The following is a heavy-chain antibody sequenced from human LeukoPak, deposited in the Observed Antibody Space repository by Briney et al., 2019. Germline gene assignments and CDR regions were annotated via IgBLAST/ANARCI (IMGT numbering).Heavy chain of an antibody. CDR1: GFTLSQYG. CDR3: VKDRASTNCFDY. CDR2: IRYDASDK. D-gene: IGHD2-2*01. J-gene: IGHJ4*02. Sequence: GGSLRLSCAASGFTLSQYGMHWVCQAPGKGLEWVAFIRYDASDKYYPDSVKGRFTIYRDNSKNTLDLQMNSLRHEDTAVYYCVKDRASTNCFDYWGQGTLVTVSS. V-gene: IGHV3-30*02.